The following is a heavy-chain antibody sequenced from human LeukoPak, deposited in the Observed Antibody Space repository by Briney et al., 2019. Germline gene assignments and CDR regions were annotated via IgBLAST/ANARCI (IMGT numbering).Heavy chain of an antibody. J-gene: IGHJ4*02. V-gene: IGHV1-18*01. D-gene: IGHD2-15*01. Sequence: ASVKVSCKASGYTIANYGISWVRQAPGQGLEWIAWISAYNGNTNYALKLRGRVTMTTDTSTSTAYLELRSLRSDDTAVYYCARDDKRHCSGGSCPAYFDYWGQGTLVTVSS. CDR1: GYTIANYG. CDR3: ARDDKRHCSGGSCPAYFDY. CDR2: ISAYNGNT.